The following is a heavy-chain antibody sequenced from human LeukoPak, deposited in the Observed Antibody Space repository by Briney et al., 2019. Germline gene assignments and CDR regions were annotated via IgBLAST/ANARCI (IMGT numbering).Heavy chain of an antibody. CDR2: ISSSSSYI. CDR3: AREPTLLSWFDP. V-gene: IGHV3-21*01. CDR1: GISVSVNY. Sequence: GGSLRLSCEASGISVSVNYMSWVRQAPGKGLEWVSSISSSSSYIYYADSVKGRFTISRDNAKNSLYLQMNSLRAEDTAVYYCAREPTLLSWFDPWGQGTLVTVSS. J-gene: IGHJ5*02.